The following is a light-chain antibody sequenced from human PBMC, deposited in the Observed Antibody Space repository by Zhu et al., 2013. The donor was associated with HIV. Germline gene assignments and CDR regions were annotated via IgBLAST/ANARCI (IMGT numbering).Light chain of an antibody. V-gene: IGLV2-14*01. CDR2: EVS. Sequence: QSALTQPASVSGSPGQSITISCTGTSSDVGGYNYVSWYQQHPGKAPKLMIYEVSNRPSGVSNRFSGSKSGNTASLTISGLQAEDEADYYCSSYRSGGTLVFGGGTKLTVL. CDR1: SSDVGGYNY. CDR3: SSYRSGGTLV. J-gene: IGLJ2*01.